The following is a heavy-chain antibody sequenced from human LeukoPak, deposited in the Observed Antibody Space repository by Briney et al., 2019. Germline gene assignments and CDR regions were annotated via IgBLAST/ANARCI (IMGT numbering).Heavy chain of an antibody. V-gene: IGHV1-69*05. CDR3: ARVLRYSSGLMED. CDR2: IIPIVGTA. Sequence: SVKLSCKASGGTFSSYAISWVRQAPGQGLEWMGGIIPIVGTANYAQKFKGRVTITTDESTSTAYLQMSSLRSEDTAVYYCARVLRYSSGLMEDWGQGTLVTVSS. D-gene: IGHD6-19*01. J-gene: IGHJ4*02. CDR1: GGTFSSYA.